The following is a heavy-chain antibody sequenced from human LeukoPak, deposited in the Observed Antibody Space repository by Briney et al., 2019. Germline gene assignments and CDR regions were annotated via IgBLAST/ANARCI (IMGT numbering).Heavy chain of an antibody. D-gene: IGHD3-22*01. CDR1: GLGFSSFS. Sequence: GGSLRLSCAASGLGFSSFSFNWIRQAPGKGLEWVSSITPTTSYVYYADSVRGRFTISRENAKNSLYLQMNNLRAEDTAVYYCARLRRTSDSSGYYYYYDYWGQGTLVTVSS. V-gene: IGHV3-21*01. CDR3: ARLRRTSDSSGYYYYYDY. J-gene: IGHJ4*02. CDR2: ITPTTSYV.